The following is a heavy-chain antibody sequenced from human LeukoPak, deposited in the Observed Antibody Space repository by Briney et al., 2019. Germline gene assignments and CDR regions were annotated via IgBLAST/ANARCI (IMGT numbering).Heavy chain of an antibody. V-gene: IGHV4-39*01. Sequence: SETLSLTCTVSGGSISSSSFYWGWIRQPPGKGLEWIGSIYYSGSTYYNPSLKSRVTISVDTSKNQFSLKLSSVTAADTAVYYCARRDYSSGWYKNYWGQGTLVTVSS. CDR2: IYYSGST. D-gene: IGHD6-19*01. CDR3: ARRDYSSGWYKNY. J-gene: IGHJ4*02. CDR1: GGSISSSSFY.